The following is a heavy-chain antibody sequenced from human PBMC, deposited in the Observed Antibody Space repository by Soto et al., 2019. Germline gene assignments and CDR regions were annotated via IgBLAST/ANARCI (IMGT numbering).Heavy chain of an antibody. D-gene: IGHD5-18*01. J-gene: IGHJ5*02. CDR3: ARIPVDTYMINWFDP. Sequence: TLSLTCTVSGGSVSSGDYYWSWIRQPPGKGLEWIGYIYYSGSTNYNPSLKSRVSIPLDTSKNQFSLRLTSVTAADTAVYYCARIPVDTYMINWFDPWGQGTLVTVSS. CDR2: IYYSGST. CDR1: GGSVSSGDYY. V-gene: IGHV4-61*08.